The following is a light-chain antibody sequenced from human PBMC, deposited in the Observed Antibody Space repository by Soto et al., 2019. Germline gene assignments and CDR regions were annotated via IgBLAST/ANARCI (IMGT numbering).Light chain of an antibody. CDR3: QQYTTYSRT. CDR1: VSIGTW. J-gene: IGKJ1*01. CDR2: DAS. Sequence: DIQMTQSPSTLSASVGDRVTITCRASVSIGTWLAWYQQKPGKAPKLLIYDASSLQSGVPSRFSGSGSGTGFTLTISSLQPDDFATYYCQQYTTYSRTFGQGTKVDIK. V-gene: IGKV1-5*01.